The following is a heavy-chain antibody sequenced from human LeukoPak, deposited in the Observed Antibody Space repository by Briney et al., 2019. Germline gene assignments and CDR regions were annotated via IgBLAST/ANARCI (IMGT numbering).Heavy chain of an antibody. V-gene: IGHV4-59*08. CDR1: GGSISSYY. Sequence: SETLSLTCTVSGGSISSYYWSWIRQPPGKGLEWIGYIYYSGSTNYNPSLKSRVTISVDTSKNQSSLKLSSLTAADTAVYYCARQVVMTANAFDIWGQGTMVTVSS. D-gene: IGHD2-21*02. J-gene: IGHJ3*02. CDR3: ARQVVMTANAFDI. CDR2: IYYSGST.